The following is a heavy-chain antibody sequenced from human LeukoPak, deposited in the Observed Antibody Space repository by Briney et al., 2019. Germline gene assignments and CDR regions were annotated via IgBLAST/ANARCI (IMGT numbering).Heavy chain of an antibody. V-gene: IGHV4-59*01. CDR1: GGSFSGYY. J-gene: IGHJ5*02. Sequence: SETLSLTCAVYGGSFSGYYWSWIRQPPGKGLEWIGYIYYSGSTNYNPSLKSRVTISVDTSKNQFSLKLSSVTAADTAVYYCARDRSQYSSGWFDPWGQGTLVTVSS. CDR3: ARDRSQYSSGWFDP. D-gene: IGHD6-25*01. CDR2: IYYSGST.